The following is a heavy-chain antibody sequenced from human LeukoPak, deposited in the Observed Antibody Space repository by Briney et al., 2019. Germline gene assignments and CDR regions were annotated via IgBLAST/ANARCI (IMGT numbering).Heavy chain of an antibody. CDR2: IYYSGST. J-gene: IGHJ4*02. CDR3: ARRAGAYSHPYDY. Sequence: SETLSLTCTVSGGSISSTYYYWGWIRQPPGKGLEWIGSIYYSGSTYYNPSLKSQVTILVDTSKNQFSLKLSSVTAADTAVYYCARRAGAYSHPYDYWGQGTLVTVSS. V-gene: IGHV4-39*07. D-gene: IGHD4/OR15-4a*01. CDR1: GGSISSTYYY.